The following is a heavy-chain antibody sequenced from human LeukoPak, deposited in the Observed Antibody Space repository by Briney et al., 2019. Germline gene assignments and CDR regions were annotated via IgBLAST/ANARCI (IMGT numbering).Heavy chain of an antibody. D-gene: IGHD3-10*01. CDR3: ARDYYGSGSYWFDP. CDR1: GGSISSDGYS. Sequence: SETLSLTCAVSGGSISSDGYSWSWIRQPPGKGLEWIGYIYYSGSTNYNPSLKSRVTISVDTSKNQFSLKLSSVTAADTAVYYCARDYYGSGSYWFDPWGQGTLVTVSS. V-gene: IGHV4-61*08. CDR2: IYYSGST. J-gene: IGHJ5*02.